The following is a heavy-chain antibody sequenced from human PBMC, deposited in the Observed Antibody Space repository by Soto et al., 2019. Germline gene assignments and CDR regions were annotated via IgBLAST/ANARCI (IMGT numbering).Heavy chain of an antibody. D-gene: IGHD2-2*01. CDR3: AREGYEGYYFDY. V-gene: IGHV3-33*01. CDR1: GFTFSSYG. Sequence: QVQLVESGGGVVQPGRSLSLSCAASGFTFSSYGMHWVRQAPGKGLEWVAVIWYDGSNKYYADSVKGRFTISRDNSKNTLYLQMNSLRAEDTAVYYCAREGYEGYYFDYWGQGTLVTVSS. CDR2: IWYDGSNK. J-gene: IGHJ4*02.